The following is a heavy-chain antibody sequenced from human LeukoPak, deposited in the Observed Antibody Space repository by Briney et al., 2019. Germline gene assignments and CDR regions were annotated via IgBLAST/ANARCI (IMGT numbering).Heavy chain of an antibody. Sequence: GGSLRLSCAASGFTFSSYSMNWVRQAPGKGLEWVSSINSINSFLYYADSVKRRLAISRDNAKNSLYLQMNSLGAEDTAMYYCAIDVAGGIAAEGNWFDPWGEGTLVTVSS. D-gene: IGHD6-13*01. CDR1: GFTFSSYS. V-gene: IGHV3-21*01. CDR2: INSINSFL. J-gene: IGHJ5*02. CDR3: AIDVAGGIAAEGNWFDP.